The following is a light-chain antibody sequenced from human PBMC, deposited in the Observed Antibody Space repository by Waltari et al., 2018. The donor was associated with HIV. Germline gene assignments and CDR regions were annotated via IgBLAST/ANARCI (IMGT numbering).Light chain of an antibody. CDR1: DLNDFEY. CDR3: TAYISGTIPV. J-gene: IGLJ2*01. CDR2: EVT. V-gene: IGLV2-14*01. Sequence: QSALTQPASVSGSPGQSITISCDLNDFEYVPGFQRHPGKAPIVIIYEVTHRPCGLSNRVSGSKSGNTATLTISGLQPEDEADYFCTAYISGTIPVFGRGTRVTVL.